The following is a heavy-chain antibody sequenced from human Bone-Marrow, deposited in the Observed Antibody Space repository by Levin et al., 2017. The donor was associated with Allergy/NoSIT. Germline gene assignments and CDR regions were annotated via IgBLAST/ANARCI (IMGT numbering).Heavy chain of an antibody. CDR1: GGSITNNNW. Sequence: SQTLSLTCSVSGGSITNNNWWTWVRQSPGKGLEWIGEIYHVGSTNYNPSLKSRVTMSVDKSKNQFSLKVRSVTAADAAVYYCAREGTPQSWDYWGQGTLVTVSS. CDR2: IYHVGST. J-gene: IGHJ4*02. V-gene: IGHV4-4*02. D-gene: IGHD1-14*01. CDR3: AREGTPQSWDY.